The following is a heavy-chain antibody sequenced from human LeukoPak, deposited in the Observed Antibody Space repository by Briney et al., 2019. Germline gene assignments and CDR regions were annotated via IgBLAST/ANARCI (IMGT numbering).Heavy chain of an antibody. D-gene: IGHD5-12*01. J-gene: IGHJ4*02. CDR3: AIGRGGYDYRPDY. CDR1: GFTFRSYG. CDR2: IWHDGSNI. V-gene: IGHV3-33*01. Sequence: PGRSLRLSCAASGFTFRSYGMHWVRQAPGKGLEWVAVIWHDGSNINYGDSVKGRFTISRDNSKNMLFLQMNSLRAEDTAVYYCAIGRGGYDYRPDYWGQGALVTVSP.